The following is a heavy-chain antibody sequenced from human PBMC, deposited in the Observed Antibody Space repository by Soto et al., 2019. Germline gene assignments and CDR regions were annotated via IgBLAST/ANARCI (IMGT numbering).Heavy chain of an antibody. CDR1: GYTFTSYA. J-gene: IGHJ4*02. CDR2: INAGNGNT. V-gene: IGHV1-3*01. Sequence: ASVKVSCKASGYTFTSYAIHWVRQAPGQRLEWMGWINAGNGNTKYSQKFQGRVTITRDTSASTAYMELSSLRSEDTAVYYCARGGTNGWSLDYWGQGTPVTVSS. CDR3: ARGGTNGWSLDY. D-gene: IGHD6-19*01.